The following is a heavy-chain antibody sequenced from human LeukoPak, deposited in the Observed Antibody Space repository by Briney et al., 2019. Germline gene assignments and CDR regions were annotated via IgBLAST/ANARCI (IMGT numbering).Heavy chain of an antibody. J-gene: IGHJ2*01. CDR2: IYYTGST. V-gene: IGHV4-39*07. CDR1: GGSVSSRPHF. CDR3: ARDLHGGNSFTSDWYFDL. D-gene: IGHD4-23*01. Sequence: PSETLSLTCTVSGGSVSSRPHFWAWIRQTPGKGLEWIGTIYYTGSTNYNPSLKSRVTISVDKSKNQFSLKLSSVTAADTAVYYCARDLHGGNSFTSDWYFDLWGRGTLVTVSS.